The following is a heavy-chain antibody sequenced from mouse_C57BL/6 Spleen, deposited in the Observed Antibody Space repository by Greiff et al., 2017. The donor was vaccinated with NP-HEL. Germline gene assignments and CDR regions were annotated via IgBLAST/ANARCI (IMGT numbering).Heavy chain of an antibody. V-gene: IGHV1-62-2*01. CDR2: FYPGSGSI. CDR3: ASHEGHYGSSSAPYAMDY. D-gene: IGHD1-1*01. CDR1: GYTFTEYT. Sequence: QVQLQQSGAELVKPGASVTLSCKASGYTFTEYTIHWVKQRSGQGLEWIGWFYPGSGSIEYNEKFKDKATLTADKSSSTVYMELSSLTSEDSAVYFCASHEGHYGSSSAPYAMDYWGQGTSVTVSS. J-gene: IGHJ4*01.